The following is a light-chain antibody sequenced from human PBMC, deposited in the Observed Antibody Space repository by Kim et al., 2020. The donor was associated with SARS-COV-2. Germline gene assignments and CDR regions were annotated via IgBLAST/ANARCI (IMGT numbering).Light chain of an antibody. J-gene: IGLJ2*01. V-gene: IGLV1-44*01. CDR1: NSNIGKNA. CDR2: DDN. CDR3: AAWDDNLHGPV. Sequence: GQRVTISCSGSNSNIGKNAVKWYRQFPGTAPKLLIYDDNKRPSGVPDRLSGSKSGTSASLAISGLQSEDEADYYCAAWDDNLHGPVFGGGTQLTVL.